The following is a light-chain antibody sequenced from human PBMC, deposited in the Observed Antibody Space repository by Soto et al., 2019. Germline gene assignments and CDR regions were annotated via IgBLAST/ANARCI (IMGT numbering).Light chain of an antibody. J-gene: IGKJ1*01. V-gene: IGKV1-5*03. Sequence: IQLPQSPSSLSASVGDRVTIACRASQTISSWVAWYQQKPGKAPRLLIYKTSSLESGVPSRFSGSGSGTEFTLTISSLQPEDFATYYCQHSYSSPWTFGQGTKVDI. CDR3: QHSYSSPWT. CDR2: KTS. CDR1: QTISSW.